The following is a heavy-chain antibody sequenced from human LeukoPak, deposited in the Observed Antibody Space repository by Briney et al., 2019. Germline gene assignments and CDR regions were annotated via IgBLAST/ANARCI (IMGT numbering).Heavy chain of an antibody. CDR1: GFNVSSYY. Sequence: GGSLRLSCAASGFNVSSYYMSWVRQAPGKGLEWVSVIYSGSTTYYAVSVKGRFTISRDNANNALSLQMNSLRAEDTAVYYCAREQGEGYCSSTNCYERLDFWGQGTLVTVSA. V-gene: IGHV3-66*01. CDR3: AREQGEGYCSSTNCYERLDF. CDR2: IYSGSTT. J-gene: IGHJ4*02. D-gene: IGHD2-2*01.